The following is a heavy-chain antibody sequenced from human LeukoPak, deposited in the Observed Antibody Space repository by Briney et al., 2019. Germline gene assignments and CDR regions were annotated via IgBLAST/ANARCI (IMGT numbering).Heavy chain of an antibody. CDR3: AKEVAARPAARIYYFDY. CDR2: INGSDSST. D-gene: IGHD6-6*01. Sequence: GGSLRLSCAASGFTFSSYAMSWVRQAPGKGLEWVSTINGSDSSTYYADSVKGRFSISRDNSKNTLYLQMNSLRAEDTAVYYCAKEVAARPAARIYYFDYWGQGTLVTVSS. V-gene: IGHV3-23*01. CDR1: GFTFSSYA. J-gene: IGHJ4*02.